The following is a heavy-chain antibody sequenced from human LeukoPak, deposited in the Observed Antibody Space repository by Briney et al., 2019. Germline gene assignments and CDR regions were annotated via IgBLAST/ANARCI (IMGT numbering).Heavy chain of an antibody. CDR1: GFTFGDYY. J-gene: IGHJ6*03. V-gene: IGHV3-11*01. CDR2: ISSSGSTI. D-gene: IGHD3-10*01. Sequence: GGSQRLSCAASGFTFGDYYTSWIRQAPGKGLEWVSYISSSGSTIYYADSVKGRFTISRDNAKNSLYLQMNSLRAEDTAVYYCARGYYYGSGRQYMDVWGKGTTVTISS. CDR3: ARGYYYGSGRQYMDV.